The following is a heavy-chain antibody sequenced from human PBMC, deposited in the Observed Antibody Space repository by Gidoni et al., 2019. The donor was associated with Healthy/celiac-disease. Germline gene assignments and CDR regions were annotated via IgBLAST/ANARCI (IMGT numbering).Heavy chain of an antibody. CDR2: ISYDGSNK. D-gene: IGHD6-6*01. Sequence: VRQAPGKGLEWVAVISYDGSNKYYADSVKGRFTISRDNPKNTLYLQMNSLRAEDTAVYYCARDSSSSGFNWFDPWGQGTLVTVSA. V-gene: IGHV3-30-3*01. J-gene: IGHJ5*02. CDR3: ARDSSSSGFNWFDP.